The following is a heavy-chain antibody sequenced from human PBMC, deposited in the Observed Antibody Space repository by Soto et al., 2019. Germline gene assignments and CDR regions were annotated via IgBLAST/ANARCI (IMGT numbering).Heavy chain of an antibody. V-gene: IGHV4-61*08. Sequence: PSETLSLTCTVSGGSVSSGDDFWSWLRQSPGKRLEWIAYIYYSGSTNYNPSLKSRATISVDTSKSQVSLTLTSMTAADAALYYCARSPNYYYYGFDVWGQGTAVTVSS. CDR3: ARSPNYYYYGFDV. D-gene: IGHD3-10*01. CDR1: GGSVSSGDDF. CDR2: IYYSGST. J-gene: IGHJ6*02.